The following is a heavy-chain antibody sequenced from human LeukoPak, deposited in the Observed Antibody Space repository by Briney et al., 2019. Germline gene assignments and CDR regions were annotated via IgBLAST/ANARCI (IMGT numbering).Heavy chain of an antibody. Sequence: GGSLRLSCAASGFTFDDYAMHWVRHAPGKGLEWVSGISWNSGSIGYADSVKGRFTISRDNAKNSLYLQMNSLRAEDTALYYCAKDSRGYSGYDSSFDYWGQGTLVTVSS. V-gene: IGHV3-9*01. CDR3: AKDSRGYSGYDSSFDY. J-gene: IGHJ4*02. D-gene: IGHD5-12*01. CDR2: ISWNSGSI. CDR1: GFTFDDYA.